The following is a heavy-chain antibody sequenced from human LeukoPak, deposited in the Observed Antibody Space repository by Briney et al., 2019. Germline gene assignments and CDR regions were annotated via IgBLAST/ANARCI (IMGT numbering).Heavy chain of an antibody. Sequence: SETLSLTCTVSGGSISSYYGSWIRQPPGKGLEWIGYIYYSGNTNYNPSLKSRVTISVDTSKNQFSLKLSSVTAADTAVYFCARGAGQQQLFDYWGQGTLVTVSS. CDR2: IYYSGNT. CDR3: ARGAGQQQLFDY. V-gene: IGHV4-59*01. J-gene: IGHJ4*02. CDR1: GGSISSYY. D-gene: IGHD6-13*01.